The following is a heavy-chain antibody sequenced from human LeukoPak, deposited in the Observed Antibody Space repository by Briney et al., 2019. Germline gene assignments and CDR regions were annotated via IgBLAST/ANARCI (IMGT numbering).Heavy chain of an antibody. V-gene: IGHV3-23*01. D-gene: IGHD6-19*01. CDR1: GFTFSSYA. J-gene: IGHJ1*01. CDR3: AKDITQYSSGLPGN. Sequence: GGSLRLSCAASGFTFSSYAMSWVRQAPGKGLEWVSAISGSGGSTYYADSVKGRFTISRDNSKNTLYLQMNSLRAEDTAVYYCAKDITQYSSGLPGNWGQGTLVTVSS. CDR2: ISGSGGST.